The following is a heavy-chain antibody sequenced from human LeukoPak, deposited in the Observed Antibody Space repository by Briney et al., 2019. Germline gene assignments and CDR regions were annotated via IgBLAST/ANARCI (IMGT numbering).Heavy chain of an antibody. J-gene: IGHJ3*02. D-gene: IGHD6-19*01. CDR1: GFTFSSYA. Sequence: GGSLRLSCAASGFTFSSYAMSWVRQAPGKGLEWVSAISGSGAGTYYTYSVKGRFTISRDTSKNTLFLQMNSLRAEDTAVYYCAKVVAGTYDAFDIWGQGTMVTVSS. V-gene: IGHV3-23*01. CDR3: AKVVAGTYDAFDI. CDR2: ISGSGAGT.